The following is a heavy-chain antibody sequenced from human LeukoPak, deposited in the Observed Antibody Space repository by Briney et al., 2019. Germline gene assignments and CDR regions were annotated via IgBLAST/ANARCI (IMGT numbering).Heavy chain of an antibody. V-gene: IGHV4-61*01. CDR3: ARTTEGGYSYGYFYYYYMDV. Sequence: SETLSLTCTVSGGSISSSKYYWSWIRQPPGKGLEWIGYIYCSGSTNYKSSLKSRVTISVDTSKNQFSLKLSSVTAADTAVYYCARTTEGGYSYGYFYYYYMDVWGKGTTVTISS. D-gene: IGHD5-18*01. J-gene: IGHJ6*03. CDR2: IYCSGST. CDR1: GGSISSSKYY.